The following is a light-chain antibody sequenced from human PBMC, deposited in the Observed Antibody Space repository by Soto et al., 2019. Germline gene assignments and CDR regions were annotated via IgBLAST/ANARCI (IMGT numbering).Light chain of an antibody. CDR1: QSVSSSY. CDR3: QQYCSSPPGT. J-gene: IGKJ4*01. Sequence: EVVLTMSPGTLSLSQGERATLSCRASQSVSSSYLAWYQQKPGQAPRLLIYGASSRATGIPDRFSGSGSGTDFTLTISRLEPEDFAVYYCQQYCSSPPGTFGGGTKVDIK. V-gene: IGKV3-20*01. CDR2: GAS.